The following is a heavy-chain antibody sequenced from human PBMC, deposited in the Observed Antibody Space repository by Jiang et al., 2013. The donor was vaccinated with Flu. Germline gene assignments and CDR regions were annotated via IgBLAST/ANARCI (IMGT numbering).Heavy chain of an antibody. CDR1: GGSISSYY. V-gene: IGHV4-59*01. CDR3: AREGTYCGGDCYFRSHAFDI. J-gene: IGHJ3*02. D-gene: IGHD2-21*02. CDR2: IYYSGST. Sequence: GSGLVKPSETLSLTCTVSGGSISSYYWSWIRQPPGKGLEWIGYIYYSGSTNYNPSLKSRVTISVDTSKNQFSLKLSSVTAADTAVYYCAREGTYCGGDCYFRSHAFDIWGQGTMVTVSS.